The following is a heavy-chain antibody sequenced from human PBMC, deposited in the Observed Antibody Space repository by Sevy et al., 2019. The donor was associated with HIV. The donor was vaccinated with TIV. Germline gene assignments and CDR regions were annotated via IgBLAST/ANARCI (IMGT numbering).Heavy chain of an antibody. V-gene: IGHV3-21*01. CDR1: GFTFSSYS. Sequence: GGSLRLSCAASGFTFSSYSMNWVRQAPGKGLEWVSSISSSSSYIYYADSVKGRFTISRDNAKNSLYLQMNSLRAEDTVVYYCAREYYDILTGYQGGHYYGMDVWGQGTTVTVSS. D-gene: IGHD3-9*01. J-gene: IGHJ6*02. CDR2: ISSSSSYI. CDR3: AREYYDILTGYQGGHYYGMDV.